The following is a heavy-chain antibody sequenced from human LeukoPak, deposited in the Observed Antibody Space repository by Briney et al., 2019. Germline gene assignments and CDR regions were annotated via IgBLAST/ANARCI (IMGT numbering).Heavy chain of an antibody. Sequence: SETLSLTCTVSGGSISSYYWSWIRQPPGKGLEWIGRIYTSGSTNYNPSLKSRVTISVDTSKNQFSLKLSSVTAADTAVYYCARTITMVRGVIPSYDYYYYMDVWGKGTTVTISS. CDR1: GGSISSYY. CDR2: IYTSGST. D-gene: IGHD3-10*01. V-gene: IGHV4-4*08. J-gene: IGHJ6*03. CDR3: ARTITMVRGVIPSYDYYYYMDV.